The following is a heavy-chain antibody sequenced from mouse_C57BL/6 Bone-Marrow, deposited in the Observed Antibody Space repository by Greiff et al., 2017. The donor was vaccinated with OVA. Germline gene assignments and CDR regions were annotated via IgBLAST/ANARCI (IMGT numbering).Heavy chain of an antibody. J-gene: IGHJ1*03. CDR2: IDPSDSYT. CDR3: ARGNYLHWYFDV. CDR1: GYTFTSYW. Sequence: VQLQQSGAELVMPGASVKLSCKASGYTFTSYWMHWVKQRPGQGLEWIGEIDPSDSYTNYNQKFKGKSTLTVDKSSSTAYMQLSSLTSEDSAVYYCARGNYLHWYFDVWGTGTTVTVSS. V-gene: IGHV1-69*01. D-gene: IGHD2-1*01.